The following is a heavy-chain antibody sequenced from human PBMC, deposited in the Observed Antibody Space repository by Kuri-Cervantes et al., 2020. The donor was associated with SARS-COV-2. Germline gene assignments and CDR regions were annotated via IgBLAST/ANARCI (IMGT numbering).Heavy chain of an antibody. CDR3: AIAHTGGYYPLDF. J-gene: IGHJ4*02. CDR2: ISYDGNRR. Sequence: GGSLRLSCAASGLTFRSYAMHWVRQAPGKGPEWVAVISYDGNRRYYADSVKGRFSISRENSNNTLYLQMNSLSDEDTAVYFCAIAHTGGYYPLDFWGQGNLVTVSS. V-gene: IGHV3-30*16. D-gene: IGHD1-26*01. CDR1: GLTFRSYA.